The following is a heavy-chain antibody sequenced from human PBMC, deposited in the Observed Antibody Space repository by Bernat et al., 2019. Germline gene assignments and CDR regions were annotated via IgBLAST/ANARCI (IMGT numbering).Heavy chain of an antibody. CDR1: GFTFSSHA. Sequence: EVQLLESGGGLVQPGGSLRLSCAATGFTFSSHAMTWVRQTPGKGLDCFSTIFTGSGGGTYYADSVKGRFTISRDDSRNTLFLQMNSLRAEDTAKYYCEKYASGNYYYNKWGQGTLVTISS. CDR2: IFTGSGGGT. J-gene: IGHJ4*02. V-gene: IGHV3-23*01. CDR3: EKYASGNYYYNK. D-gene: IGHD3-10*01.